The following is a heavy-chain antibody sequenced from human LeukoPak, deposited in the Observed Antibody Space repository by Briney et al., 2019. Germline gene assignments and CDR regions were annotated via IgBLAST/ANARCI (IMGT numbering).Heavy chain of an antibody. D-gene: IGHD1-26*01. CDR1: GGTFSSYA. CDR3: ATSSVVGATQGGAFDI. Sequence: SVKVSCKASGGTFSSYAISWVRQAPGQGLEWMGGIIPIFGTANYAQKFQGRVTITTDESTSTAYMELSSLRSEDTAVYYCATSSVVGATQGGAFDIWGQGTMVTVSS. CDR2: IIPIFGTA. V-gene: IGHV1-69*05. J-gene: IGHJ3*02.